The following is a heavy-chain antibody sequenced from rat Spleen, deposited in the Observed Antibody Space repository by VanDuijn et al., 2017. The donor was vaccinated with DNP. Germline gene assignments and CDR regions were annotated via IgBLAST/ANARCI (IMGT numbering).Heavy chain of an antibody. CDR1: RFTFNNYW. Sequence: EVHLVESGGDLVQPGRSLKLSCVVSRFTFNNYWMTWFRQVPGKGLEWVASITTSGGRTYYPDSVKGRFTISRDNARNTLYLQMNSLGSEDTATYYCARWFNSGYYFDYWGQGVMVTVSS. CDR2: ITTSGGRT. J-gene: IGHJ2*01. D-gene: IGHD4-3*01. CDR3: ARWFNSGYYFDY. V-gene: IGHV5-31*01.